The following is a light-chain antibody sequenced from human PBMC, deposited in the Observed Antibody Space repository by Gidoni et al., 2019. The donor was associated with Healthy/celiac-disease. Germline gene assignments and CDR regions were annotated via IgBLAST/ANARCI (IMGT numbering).Light chain of an antibody. CDR1: QSISSY. CDR2: AAS. V-gene: IGKV1-39*01. CDR3: QQRYSTPWT. J-gene: IGKJ1*01. Sequence: IQMTQSPSSLSASVGDRVTITCRASQSISSYLNWYQQKPGKAPKLLIYAASSLQSGVPSRFSGSGSGTDFTLTISSLQPEDFATYYCQQRYSTPWTFGQXTKVEIK.